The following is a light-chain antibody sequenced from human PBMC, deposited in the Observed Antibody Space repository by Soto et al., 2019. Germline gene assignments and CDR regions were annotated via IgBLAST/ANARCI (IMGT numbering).Light chain of an antibody. Sequence: DIQMTHSPSSLSASVGDRVTITCRASQGISHYLAWYQQKPGKVPKLLIYAASALQSGVPSRFSGSGSGTDFTLTISSLQPEDVATYYCQKYNSAPRTFGQGTKVEIK. CDR3: QKYNSAPRT. V-gene: IGKV1-27*01. CDR2: AAS. CDR1: QGISHY. J-gene: IGKJ1*01.